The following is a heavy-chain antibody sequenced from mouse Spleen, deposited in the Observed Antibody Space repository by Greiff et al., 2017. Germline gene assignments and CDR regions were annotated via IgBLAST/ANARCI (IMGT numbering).Heavy chain of an antibody. V-gene: IGHV1-81*01. CDR3: ARGDDGSSWFAY. CDR1: GYTFTSYG. Sequence: VQLQQSGAELARPGASVKLSCKASGYTFTSYGISWVKQSTGQGLEWIGEISPRSGNTYYNEKFKGKAALTADKSSSTAYMELRSLTSEDSAVYFCARGDDGSSWFAYWGQGTLVTVSA. D-gene: IGHD2-3*01. CDR2: ISPRSGNT. J-gene: IGHJ3*01.